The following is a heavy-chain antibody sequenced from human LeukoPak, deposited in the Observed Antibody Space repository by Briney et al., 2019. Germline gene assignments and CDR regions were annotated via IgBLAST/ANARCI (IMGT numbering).Heavy chain of an antibody. CDR3: ARVYNYYDSSGPIDY. D-gene: IGHD3-22*01. CDR2: ISYDGSNK. CDR1: GFTFSSYA. V-gene: IGHV3-30*04. J-gene: IGHJ4*02. Sequence: GGSLRLSCAAPGFTFSSYAMHWVRQAPGKGLEWVAVISYDGSNKYYADSVKGRFTISRDNSKNTLYLQMNSLRAEDTAVYYCARVYNYYDSSGPIDYWCQGTLVTVSS.